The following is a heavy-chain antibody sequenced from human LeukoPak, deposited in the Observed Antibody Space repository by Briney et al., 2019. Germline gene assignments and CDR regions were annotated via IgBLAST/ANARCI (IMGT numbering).Heavy chain of an antibody. CDR1: GGSFSGYY. CDR3: ARRSGGYLYYFDY. J-gene: IGHJ4*02. CDR2: INHSGGT. V-gene: IGHV4-34*01. Sequence: SETLSLTCAVYGGSFSGYYWSWIRQPPGKGLEWIGEINHSGGTNYNPSLKSRVTISVDTSKNQFSLKLSSVTAADTAVYYCARRSGGYLYYFDYWGQGTLVTVSS. D-gene: IGHD5-12*01.